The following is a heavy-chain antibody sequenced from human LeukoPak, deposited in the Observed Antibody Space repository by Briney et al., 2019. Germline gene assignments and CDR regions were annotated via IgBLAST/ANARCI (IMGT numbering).Heavy chain of an antibody. V-gene: IGHV1-18*01. CDR3: ARDRPLPGYSSGTASPPFDH. D-gene: IGHD2-15*01. CDR1: GYTFSLYG. Sequence: ASVKVSCKTSGYTFSLYGVTWVRQAPGQGLEWRGWISGFKPMTNYAQRFQGRVTMTTDSSSTEVYMELSRLTSDDTAVYYCARDRPLPGYSSGTASPPFDHWGQGTLVIVSS. CDR2: ISGFKPMT. J-gene: IGHJ4*02.